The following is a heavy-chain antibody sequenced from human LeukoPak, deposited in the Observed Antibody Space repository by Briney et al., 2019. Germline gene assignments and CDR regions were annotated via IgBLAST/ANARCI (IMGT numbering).Heavy chain of an antibody. CDR1: GFTFSSYS. V-gene: IGHV3-48*02. CDR2: ISSSSSTI. Sequence: GGSLRLSCAASGFTFSSYSMNWVRQAPGKGLEWVSYISSSSSTIYYADSVKGRFTISRDNAKNSLYLQMNSQRDEDTAVYYCARGGYRRYCSSTSCYSDFDYWGQGTLVTVSS. J-gene: IGHJ4*02. CDR3: ARGGYRRYCSSTSCYSDFDY. D-gene: IGHD2-2*01.